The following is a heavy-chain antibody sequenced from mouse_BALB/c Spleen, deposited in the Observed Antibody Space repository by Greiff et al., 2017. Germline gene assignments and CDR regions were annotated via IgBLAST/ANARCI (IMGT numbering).Heavy chain of an antibody. V-gene: IGHV14-4*02. Sequence: EVQLQQSGAELVRSGASVKLSCTASGFNIKDYYMHWVKQRPEQGLEWIGWIDPENGDTEYAPKFQGKATMTADTSSNTAYLQLSSLTSEDTAVYYCMGGLRGFAYWGQGTLVTVS. D-gene: IGHD2-4*01. CDR2: IDPENGDT. CDR1: GFNIKDYY. CDR3: MGGLRGFAY. J-gene: IGHJ3*01.